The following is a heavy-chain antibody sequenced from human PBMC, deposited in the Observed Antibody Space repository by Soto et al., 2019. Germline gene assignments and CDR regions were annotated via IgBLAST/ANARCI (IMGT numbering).Heavy chain of an antibody. V-gene: IGHV3-72*01. CDR3: ARASLTLWFGAGGMDV. CDR2: TRNKANSYTT. Sequence: ESGGGLVQPGGSLRLSCAASGFTFSDHYMDWVRQAPGKGLEWVGRTRNKANSYTTEYAASVKGRFTISRDDSKNSLYLQMNSLKTEDTAVYYCARASLTLWFGAGGMDVWGQGTTVTVSS. CDR1: GFTFSDHY. J-gene: IGHJ6*02. D-gene: IGHD3-10*01.